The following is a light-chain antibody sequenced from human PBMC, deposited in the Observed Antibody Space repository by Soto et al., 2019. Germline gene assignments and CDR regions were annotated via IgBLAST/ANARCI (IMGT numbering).Light chain of an antibody. CDR3: QQYDNLPLT. Sequence: ETLMSQSPATLSVSPGERASLSCRASQSVSSNLAWYQQKPGRAPRILIFGASSRAAGVPDRFSGSGSGTDCTLTINSLQSEDFAVYFCQQYDNLPLTLGPGTKVDIK. V-gene: IGKV3-15*01. CDR1: QSVSSN. CDR2: GAS. J-gene: IGKJ3*01.